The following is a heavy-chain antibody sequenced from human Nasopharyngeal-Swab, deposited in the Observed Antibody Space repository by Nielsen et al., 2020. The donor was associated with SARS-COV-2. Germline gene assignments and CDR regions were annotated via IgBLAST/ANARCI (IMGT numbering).Heavy chain of an antibody. Sequence: ASVKVSCKASGYTFTGDYMHWVRQAPGQGLEWMGRINPNSGGTNYAQKFQGRVTMTRDTSISTAYMELSRLRSDDTAVYYCARETQDYYHYFYGMDVWGQGTTVTVSS. CDR3: ARETQDYYHYFYGMDV. J-gene: IGHJ6*02. V-gene: IGHV1-2*06. CDR1: GYTFTGDY. CDR2: INPNSGGT.